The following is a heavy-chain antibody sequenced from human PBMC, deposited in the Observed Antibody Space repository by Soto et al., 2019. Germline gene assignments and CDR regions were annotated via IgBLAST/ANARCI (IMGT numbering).Heavy chain of an antibody. V-gene: IGHV1-69*13. D-gene: IGHD3-22*01. CDR1: GGTISSHA. CDR3: AREVDSSGYYGNFDY. CDR2: NIPIFGTA. Sequence: GASVKVSSKASGGTISSHAISWVRQSPRQGLEWMGGNIPIFGTANYAQKFQGRVTITADESTSTAYMELSSLRSEDKAVYYCAREVDSSGYYGNFDYWGQGALVTVSS. J-gene: IGHJ4*02.